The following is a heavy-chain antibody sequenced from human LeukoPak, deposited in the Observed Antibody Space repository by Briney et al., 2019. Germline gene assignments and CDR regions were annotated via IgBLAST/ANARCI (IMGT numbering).Heavy chain of an antibody. CDR2: INHSGST. Sequence: PSETLSLTCAVYGGSFSGYYWSWIRHPPGKGLEWIGEINHSGSTNYNPSLKSRVTISVDTSKTQFSLKLSSVTAADTAVYYCARGRAGYVKRRRENAFDIWGQGTMVTVSS. CDR1: GGSFSGYY. D-gene: IGHD3-16*01. J-gene: IGHJ3*02. CDR3: ARGRAGYVKRRRENAFDI. V-gene: IGHV4-34*01.